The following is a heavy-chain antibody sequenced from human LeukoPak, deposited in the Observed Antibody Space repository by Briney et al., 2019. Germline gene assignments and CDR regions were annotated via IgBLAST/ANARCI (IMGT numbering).Heavy chain of an antibody. CDR1: GFTFSSYG. CDR2: ISYDGSNK. Sequence: GSLRLSCAASGFTFSSYGTHWVRQAPGKGLEWVAVISYDGSNKYYADSVKGRFTISRDNSKNTLYLQMNSLRAEDTAVYYCVVPAATTFDYWGQGTLVTVSS. V-gene: IGHV3-30*03. D-gene: IGHD2-2*01. J-gene: IGHJ4*02. CDR3: VVPAATTFDY.